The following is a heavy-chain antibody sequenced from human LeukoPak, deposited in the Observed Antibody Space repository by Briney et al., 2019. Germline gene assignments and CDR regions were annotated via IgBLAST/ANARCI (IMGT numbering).Heavy chain of an antibody. D-gene: IGHD3-9*01. V-gene: IGHV3-23*01. Sequence: GGSLRLSCAASGLTFSSYGMSWVRQAPGRGLEWVSAISTTGGTTYYADSVRGRFTISRDNSRNTLYLQMNSLRAEDTAVYYCAKGRYFVDYWGQGTLVTVSS. J-gene: IGHJ4*02. CDR2: ISTTGGTT. CDR3: AKGRYFVDY. CDR1: GLTFSSYG.